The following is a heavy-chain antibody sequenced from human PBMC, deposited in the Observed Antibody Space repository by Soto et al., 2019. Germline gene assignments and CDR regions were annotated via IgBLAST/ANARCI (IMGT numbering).Heavy chain of an antibody. CDR3: ARGRRSGYDILTGYLTREYYFDY. V-gene: IGHV4-59*12. J-gene: IGHJ4*02. CDR1: GGSISSYY. CDR2: IYHSGST. D-gene: IGHD3-9*01. Sequence: SETLSLTCTVSGGSISSYYWSWIRQPPGRGLEWIGYIYHSGSTNYNPSLKSRVTISVDTSKNQFSLKLSSVTAADTAVYYCARGRRSGYDILTGYLTREYYFDYWGQGTLVTVSS.